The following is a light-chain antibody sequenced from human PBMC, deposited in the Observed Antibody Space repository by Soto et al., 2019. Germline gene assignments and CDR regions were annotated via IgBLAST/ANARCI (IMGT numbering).Light chain of an antibody. J-gene: IGLJ2*01. CDR2: DVS. V-gene: IGLV2-14*01. CDR3: SSYTSSSTLV. Sequence: QSALTQPASVSGYPGQSITTSCTGTSSDVGGYNYVSWYQQHPGKAPKLMIYDVSNRPSGVSNRFSGSKSGNTASLTISGLQAEDEADYYCSSYTSSSTLVFGGGTKVTVL. CDR1: SSDVGGYNY.